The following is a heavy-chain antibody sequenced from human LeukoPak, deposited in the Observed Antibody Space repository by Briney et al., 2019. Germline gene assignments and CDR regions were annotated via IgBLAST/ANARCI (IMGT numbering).Heavy chain of an antibody. Sequence: PSETLSLTCAVYGGSFSGYYWSWVRQAPGKGLEWVGRIKSKTDGGTTDYAAPVKGRFTISRDDSKNTLYLQMNSLKTEDTAVYYCTTNYDFWSGYYIWGQGTLVTVSS. CDR1: GGSFSGYY. CDR3: TTNYDFWSGYYI. J-gene: IGHJ4*02. V-gene: IGHV3-15*01. D-gene: IGHD3-3*01. CDR2: IKSKTDGGTT.